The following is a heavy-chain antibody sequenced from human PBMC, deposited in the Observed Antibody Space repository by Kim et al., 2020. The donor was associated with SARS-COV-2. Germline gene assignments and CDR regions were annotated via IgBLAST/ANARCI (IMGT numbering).Heavy chain of an antibody. D-gene: IGHD5-18*01. V-gene: IGHV3-30*04. Sequence: GGSLRLSCAASGFTFSSYAMHWVRQAPGKGLEWVAVISYDGSNKYYADSVKGRFTISRDNSKNTLYLQMNSLRAEDTAVYYCARVGYSYGHQIEPYPFDYWGQGTLVTVSS. CDR3: ARVGYSYGHQIEPYPFDY. CDR1: GFTFSSYA. J-gene: IGHJ4*02. CDR2: ISYDGSNK.